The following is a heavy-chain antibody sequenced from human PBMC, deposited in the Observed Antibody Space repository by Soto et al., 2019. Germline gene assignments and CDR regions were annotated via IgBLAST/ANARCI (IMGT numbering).Heavy chain of an antibody. V-gene: IGHV3-15*01. CDR1: GFTFSNAW. D-gene: IGHD3-22*01. J-gene: IGHJ4*02. CDR3: TTDPRDYDSSEDY. Sequence: LRLSCAASGFTFSNAWMSWVRQAPGKGLEWVGRIKSKTDGGTTDYAAPVKGRFTISRDDSKNTLYLQMNSLKTEDTAVYYCTTDPRDYDSSEDYWGQGTLVTVSS. CDR2: IKSKTDGGTT.